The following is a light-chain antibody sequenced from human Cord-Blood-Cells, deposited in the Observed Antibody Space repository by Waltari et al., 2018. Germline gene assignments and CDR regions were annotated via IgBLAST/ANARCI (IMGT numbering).Light chain of an antibody. CDR3: SSYTSSSNYV. Sequence: SALTQPASVSGSPGQSITISCTGTTSVVGGYNYVSWYQQHPGKAPKLMIYDVSKRPSGVSNRFSGSKSGNTASLTISGLQAEDEADYYCSSYTSSSNYVFGTGTKVTVL. J-gene: IGLJ1*01. CDR2: DVS. V-gene: IGLV2-14*03. CDR1: TSVVGGYNY.